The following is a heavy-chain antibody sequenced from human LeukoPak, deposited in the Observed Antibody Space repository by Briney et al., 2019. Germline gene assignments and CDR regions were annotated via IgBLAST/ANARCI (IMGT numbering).Heavy chain of an antibody. V-gene: IGHV3-53*01. CDR2: LYSGGST. CDR3: ARRATYYGMDV. Sequence: GGSLRLSCAASGFTVSSNYMTWVRQAPGKGLEWVSILYSGGSTYYADSVKGRFTISRDNAKSSLYLQMNSLRAEDTAVYYCARRATYYGMDVWGQGTTVTVSS. J-gene: IGHJ6*02. CDR1: GFTVSSNY.